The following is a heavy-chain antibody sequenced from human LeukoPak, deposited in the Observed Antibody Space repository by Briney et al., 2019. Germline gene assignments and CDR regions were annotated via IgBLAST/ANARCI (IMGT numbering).Heavy chain of an antibody. Sequence: NPSETLSLTCVVSGASISSYYWSWIRQPPGKGLEWLGYIYYSGSTNYNPSLKSRVTISVDASMNQFSLKLTSATAADTAVYYCAREEGINGYNYVDYWGQGTLVTVSS. J-gene: IGHJ4*02. V-gene: IGHV4-59*01. D-gene: IGHD5-24*01. CDR1: GASISSYY. CDR3: AREEGINGYNYVDY. CDR2: IYYSGST.